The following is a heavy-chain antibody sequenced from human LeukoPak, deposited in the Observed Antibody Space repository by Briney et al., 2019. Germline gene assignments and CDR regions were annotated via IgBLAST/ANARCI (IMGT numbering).Heavy chain of an antibody. Sequence: AGGSLRLSCATSGFTFSSYAFHWVRQAPGKGLEWVSVIYSGGSIYYADSVKGRFTISRDNSKNTLYLQMNSLRAEDTAVYYCAKDSGYYAYPGDAFDIWGQGTMVTVSS. V-gene: IGHV3-NL1*01. CDR2: IYSGGSI. CDR3: AKDSGYYAYPGDAFDI. J-gene: IGHJ3*02. D-gene: IGHD2-2*01. CDR1: GFTFSSYA.